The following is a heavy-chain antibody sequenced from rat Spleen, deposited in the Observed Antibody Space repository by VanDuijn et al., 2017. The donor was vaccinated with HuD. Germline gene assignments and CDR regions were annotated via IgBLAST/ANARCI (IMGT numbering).Heavy chain of an antibody. J-gene: IGHJ1*01. CDR3: ATSPYYWYFDF. CDR1: GFTFSDYY. Sequence: EVQLVESGGALVQPGRSLKLSCAASGFTFSDYYMAWVRQAPTKGLEWVATISSDGGRNFYRDSVKGRFTVSRDNAKSTLYLQMDSLRSEDTATYYCATSPYYWYFDFWGPGTMVTVSS. V-gene: IGHV5-20*01. CDR2: ISSDGGRN.